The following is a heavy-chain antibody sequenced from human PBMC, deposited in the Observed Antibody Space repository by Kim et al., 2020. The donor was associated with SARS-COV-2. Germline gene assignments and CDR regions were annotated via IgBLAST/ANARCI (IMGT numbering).Heavy chain of an antibody. CDR3: VKDLALEYSGSWGGYFEY. J-gene: IGHJ4*02. Sequence: GGSLRLSCSASGFTFSSYAMHWVRQAPGKGLEYVSAISSNGGSTYYADSVKGRFTISRDNSKNTLYLQMSSLRAEDTAVYYCVKDLALEYSGSWGGYFEYWGQGTLVTVSS. CDR2: ISSNGGST. D-gene: IGHD1-26*01. V-gene: IGHV3-64D*06. CDR1: GFTFSSYA.